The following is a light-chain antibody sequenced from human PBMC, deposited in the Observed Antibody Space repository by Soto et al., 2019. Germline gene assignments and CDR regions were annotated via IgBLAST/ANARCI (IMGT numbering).Light chain of an antibody. Sequence: QSVLTQPPSASGTPGQRVTISRSGSSSNIGSNAVNLFQQLPGTAPQLLIYSNNQRPSGVPDRFSGSKSGTSASLAISALQSEDEADYYCAAWDDSLNGYVFGTGTKVTVL. CDR1: SSNIGSNA. CDR2: SNN. V-gene: IGLV1-44*01. J-gene: IGLJ1*01. CDR3: AAWDDSLNGYV.